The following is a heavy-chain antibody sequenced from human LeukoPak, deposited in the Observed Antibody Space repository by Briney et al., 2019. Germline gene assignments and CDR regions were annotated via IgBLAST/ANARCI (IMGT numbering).Heavy chain of an antibody. V-gene: IGHV1-18*01. CDR1: GYTFTSYG. J-gene: IGHJ4*02. Sequence: ASVKVSCKASGYTFTSYGISWVRQAPGQGLEWMGWISAYNGNTNYAQKLQGRVTMTTDTSTSTAYMELRSLRSDDTAVYYCARDPYSSSSGEFDYWGQGTLVSVSS. CDR2: ISAYNGNT. CDR3: ARDPYSSSSGEFDY. D-gene: IGHD6-6*01.